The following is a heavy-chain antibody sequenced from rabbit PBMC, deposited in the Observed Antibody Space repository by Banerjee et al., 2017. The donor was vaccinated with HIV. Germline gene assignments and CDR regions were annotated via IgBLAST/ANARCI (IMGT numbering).Heavy chain of an antibody. CDR3: ARDLAGVIGWNFNL. Sequence: QEQLVESGGGLVTLGGSLKLSCKASGIDFSSYGISWVRQAPGKGLEWIACINTSSGNTVYANWAKGRFTISKTSSTTVTLQMTSLTAADTATYFCARDLAGVIGWNFNLWGPGTLVTVS. CDR1: GIDFSSYG. D-gene: IGHD4-1*01. CDR2: INTSSGNT. J-gene: IGHJ4*01. V-gene: IGHV1S45*01.